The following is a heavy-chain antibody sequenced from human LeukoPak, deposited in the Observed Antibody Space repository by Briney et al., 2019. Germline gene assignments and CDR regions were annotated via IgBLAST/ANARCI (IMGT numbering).Heavy chain of an antibody. CDR1: GGSISSYY. CDR3: ARVDSNNWYDSRGYFDY. J-gene: IGHJ4*02. CDR2: IYYRGSA. Sequence: SETLSLTCTVSGGSISSYYWSWIRQPPGKGLEWIGYIYYRGSANYNPSLKSRVTISVDTSKNQFSLKLSSVTSADTSVYYCARVDSNNWYDSRGYFDYWSQGTLVTVSS. D-gene: IGHD3-3*01. V-gene: IGHV4-59*01.